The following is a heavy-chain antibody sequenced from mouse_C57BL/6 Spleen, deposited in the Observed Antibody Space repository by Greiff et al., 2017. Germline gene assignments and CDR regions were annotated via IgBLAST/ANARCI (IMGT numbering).Heavy chain of an antibody. V-gene: IGHV1-82*01. CDR2: IYPGDGDT. J-gene: IGHJ3*01. Sequence: VQLLQSGPELVKPGASVKLSCKASGYAFSSSWMNWVEQTPGKGLEWIGRIYPGDGDTNYNGKFKGKATLTADKSSSTACMQHSSLTSEDSAVYFCAVRLAYWGQGTLVTVSA. CDR1: GYAFSSSW. CDR3: AVRLAY.